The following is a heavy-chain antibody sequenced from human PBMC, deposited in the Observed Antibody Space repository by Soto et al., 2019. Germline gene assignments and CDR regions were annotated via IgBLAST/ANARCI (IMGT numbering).Heavy chain of an antibody. Sequence: QVQLVESGGGLVKPGGSLRLSCAASAFSFSDFYMSWLRQAPGKGLEWISYISSSGSTIYYADSVKGRFTISRDNAKNSLYLQMNSLRAEDTAVYYCARDPLRLWFFDLWGRGTLVTVSP. V-gene: IGHV3-11*01. D-gene: IGHD3-9*01. J-gene: IGHJ2*01. CDR3: ARDPLRLWFFDL. CDR1: AFSFSDFY. CDR2: ISSSGSTI.